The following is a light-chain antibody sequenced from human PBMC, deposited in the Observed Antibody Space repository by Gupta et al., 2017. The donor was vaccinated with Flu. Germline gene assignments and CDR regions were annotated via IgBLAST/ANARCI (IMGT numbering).Light chain of an antibody. J-gene: IGKJ2*01. CDR3: QQAHTVPYF. V-gene: IGKV1-39*01. Sequence: IQMTQSPSSLSASVGDTVTITCRASRSINTFLNWYQQRPGTAPKLLIYSASTLQRGVPSRFCGSGSETAFTLTITSLQREDFATYYCQQAHTVPYFFGQGTKMDI. CDR1: RSINTF. CDR2: SAS.